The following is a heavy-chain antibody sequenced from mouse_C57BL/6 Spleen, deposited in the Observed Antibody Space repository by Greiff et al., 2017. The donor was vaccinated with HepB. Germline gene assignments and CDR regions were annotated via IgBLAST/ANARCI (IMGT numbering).Heavy chain of an antibody. V-gene: IGHV1-76*01. CDR2: IYPGSGNT. Sequence: VQLQESGAELVRPGASVKLSCKASGYTFTDYYINWVKQRPGQGLEWIARIYPGSGNTYYNEKFKGKATLTAEKSSSTAYMQLSSLTSEDSAVYFCARSLYDYPYYFDYWGQGTTLTVSS. J-gene: IGHJ2*01. CDR1: GYTFTDYY. D-gene: IGHD2-4*01. CDR3: ARSLYDYPYYFDY.